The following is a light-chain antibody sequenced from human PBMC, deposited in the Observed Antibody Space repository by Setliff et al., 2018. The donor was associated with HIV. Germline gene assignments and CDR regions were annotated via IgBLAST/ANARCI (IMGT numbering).Light chain of an antibody. CDR3: SSYTSISTYV. Sequence: QSALTQPPSASGSPGQSVTISCTGTSSDVGSYNRVSWYQQPPGTAPKLMIYEVNNRPSGVPDRFSGSKSGNTASLTISGPQAEDEADYYCSSYTSISTYVFGTGTKVTVL. V-gene: IGLV2-18*02. CDR1: SSDVGSYNR. CDR2: EVN. J-gene: IGLJ1*01.